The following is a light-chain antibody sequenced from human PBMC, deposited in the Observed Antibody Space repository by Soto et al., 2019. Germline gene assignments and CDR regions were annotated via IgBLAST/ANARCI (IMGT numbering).Light chain of an antibody. CDR1: QSISSW. V-gene: IGKV1-5*03. CDR2: KAS. J-gene: IGKJ1*01. Sequence: DIQMTQSPSTLSASVGDRVTITCRASQSISSWLAWYQQKPGKAPKLLIYKASSLESGVPSRFSGSGSGTEFTLSINSLQPDDFAAYYCQQYHSYSGTFGQGNKVEIK. CDR3: QQYHSYSGT.